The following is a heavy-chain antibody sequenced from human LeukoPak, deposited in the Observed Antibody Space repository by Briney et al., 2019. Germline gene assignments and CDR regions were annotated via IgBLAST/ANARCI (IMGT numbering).Heavy chain of an antibody. V-gene: IGHV1-2*02. CDR3: ARGRNIEMTTMSGGSDY. CDR2: LNPNSGDT. Sequence: ASVKVSCKASGYTFTDYYMHWVRQAPGQGLEWMGWLNPNSGDTNCAQKFQGRVSMTRDSSISTAYMDLSDLRSDDTAVYSCARGRNIEMTTMSGGSDYWGQGTLVTVSS. CDR1: GYTFTDYY. D-gene: IGHD5-24*01. J-gene: IGHJ4*02.